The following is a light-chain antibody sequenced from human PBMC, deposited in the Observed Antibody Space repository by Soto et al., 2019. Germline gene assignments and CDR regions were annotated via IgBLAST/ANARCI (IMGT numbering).Light chain of an antibody. V-gene: IGLV2-14*03. J-gene: IGLJ1*01. CDR1: SSDIGDYDY. Sequence: QSVLTQPASVSGSPGQSITISCTGSSSDIGDYDYVSWYQQHPGKAPKVMIYEVTSRPSGVSNRFSGSKSGNTASLTISGLQPEDEAEYYCSSYTTSSTVVFGTGTKVTVL. CDR2: EVT. CDR3: SSYTTSSTVV.